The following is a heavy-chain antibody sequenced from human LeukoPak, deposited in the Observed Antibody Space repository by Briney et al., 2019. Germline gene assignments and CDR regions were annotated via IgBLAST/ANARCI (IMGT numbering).Heavy chain of an antibody. Sequence: GGSLRLSCAASGFTFSSYGMHWVRQAPGKGLEWVAVISYDGSNKHYADSVKGRFTMSRDNSKSTLSLQMNSLRPDDTAVYYCAKDLGSGLPPDGFDIWGQGTLVTVSS. V-gene: IGHV3-30*18. CDR3: AKDLGSGLPPDGFDI. CDR2: ISYDGSNK. J-gene: IGHJ3*02. CDR1: GFTFSSYG. D-gene: IGHD3-16*01.